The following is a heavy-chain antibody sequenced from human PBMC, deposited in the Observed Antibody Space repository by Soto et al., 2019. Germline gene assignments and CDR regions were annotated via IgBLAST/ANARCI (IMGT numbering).Heavy chain of an antibody. J-gene: IGHJ5*02. CDR1: GFTFGDYA. V-gene: IGHV3-49*04. CDR2: IRSKAYGGTT. D-gene: IGHD2-2*01. CDR3: TVKGGYCSSTSCPYSWFDP. Sequence: GGSLRLSCTASGFTFGDYAMSWVRQAPGKGLEWVGFIRSKAYGGTTEYAASVKGRFTISRDDSKSIAYLQMNSLKTEDTAVYYCTVKGGYCSSTSCPYSWFDPWGQGTLVTVSS.